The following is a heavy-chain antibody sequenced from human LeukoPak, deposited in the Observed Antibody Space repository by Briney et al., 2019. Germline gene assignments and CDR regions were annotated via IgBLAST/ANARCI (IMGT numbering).Heavy chain of an antibody. CDR1: GGSISSYY. CDR3: ARVDRIVVDLDAFDI. V-gene: IGHV4-59*01. D-gene: IGHD3-22*01. CDR2: IYYSGST. J-gene: IGHJ3*02. Sequence: SETLSLTCTVSGGSISSYYWSWIRQPPGKGLEWIGYIYYSGSTNYNPSLKSRVTISVDTSKNQFSLKLSSVTAADTAVYYCARVDRIVVDLDAFDIWGQGTMVTVSS.